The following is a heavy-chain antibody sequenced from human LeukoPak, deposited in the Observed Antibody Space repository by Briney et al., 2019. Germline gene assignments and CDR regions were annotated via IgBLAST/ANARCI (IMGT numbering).Heavy chain of an antibody. CDR3: ARSPGGGYDLDY. D-gene: IGHD5-12*01. J-gene: IGHJ4*02. V-gene: IGHV4-59*01. CDR1: GGSISSYY. CDR2: IYYSGST. Sequence: PSETLSLTCTVSGGSISSYYWSWIRQPPGKGLEWIGYIYYSGSTNYNPSLKSRVTISVDTSKNQFSLKLSSVTAADTAVYYCARSPGGGYDLDYWGQGTLVTVSS.